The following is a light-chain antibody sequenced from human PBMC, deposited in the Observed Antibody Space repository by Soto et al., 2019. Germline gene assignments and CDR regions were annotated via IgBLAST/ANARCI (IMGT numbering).Light chain of an antibody. J-gene: IGKJ4*01. CDR2: GAS. Sequence: EIVMTQPPATLSVSPGERATLSCRASQSVSSNLAWYQQKPGQAPRLLIYGASSRATGIPDRFSGSGSGTDFTLTISRLEPEDFAVYYCQQYDSSPLTFGGGTKVDIK. CDR1: QSVSSN. V-gene: IGKV3-20*01. CDR3: QQYDSSPLT.